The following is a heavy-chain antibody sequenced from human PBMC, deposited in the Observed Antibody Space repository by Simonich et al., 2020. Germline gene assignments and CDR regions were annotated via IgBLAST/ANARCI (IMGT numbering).Heavy chain of an antibody. D-gene: IGHD2-2*01. CDR1: GYTFTGYY. J-gene: IGHJ3*02. Sequence: QGQLVQSGAEVKKPGASVKVSCKASGYTFTGYYLHGVRQAPGQGLGWKGWHNRNIGGTNNDQKFPGRVPMTRDTSISTAYMELSRLRSDDTAVYYCARDPVVPAAIRNAFDIWGQGTMVTVSS. CDR2: HNRNIGGT. V-gene: IGHV1-2*02. CDR3: ARDPVVPAAIRNAFDI.